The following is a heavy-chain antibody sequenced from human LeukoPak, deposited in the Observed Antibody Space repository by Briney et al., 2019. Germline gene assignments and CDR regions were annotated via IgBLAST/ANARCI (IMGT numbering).Heavy chain of an antibody. Sequence: SQTLSLTCAISGDSVSSNSVTWNWIRQSPSRGLEWLGRTYYRSKWYNDYAVSVKSRININADTSKNQFSLQLNSVTPEDTAVYYCAAGINWFDPWGQGTLVTVSS. D-gene: IGHD1-1*01. CDR2: TYYRSKWYN. CDR1: GDSVSSNSVT. CDR3: AAGINWFDP. V-gene: IGHV6-1*01. J-gene: IGHJ5*02.